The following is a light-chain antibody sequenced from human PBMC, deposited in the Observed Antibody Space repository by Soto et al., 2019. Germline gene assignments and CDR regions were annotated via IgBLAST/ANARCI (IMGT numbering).Light chain of an antibody. J-gene: IGKJ4*01. V-gene: IGKV2-28*01. CDR3: AQALQTVT. CDR2: LGS. CDR1: RSLLYSDGNNY. Sequence: DIVMTQTPLSLSVTPGQPASISCKSGRSLLYSDGNNYLDWYLQKPGQSPQLLIYLGSTRASGVPDRFSGSGSGTDFTLKISTVEAEDVGVYYCAQALQTVTFGGGTKVDIK.